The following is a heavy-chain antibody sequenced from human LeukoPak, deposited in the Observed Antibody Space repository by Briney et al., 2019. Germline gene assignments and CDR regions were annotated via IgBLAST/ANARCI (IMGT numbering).Heavy chain of an antibody. V-gene: IGHV4-59*01. D-gene: IGHD6-6*01. Sequence: KASETLSPTCTVSGDSIYTSYWSWIRQPPGKGLEYIGYIYHSGDTNYNPSLKGRVTMSVDTSNNQFSLRLSSVTAADTAVYYCARTARQCDYWGQGILVSVSS. CDR3: ARTARQCDY. J-gene: IGHJ4*02. CDR2: IYHSGDT. CDR1: GDSIYTSY.